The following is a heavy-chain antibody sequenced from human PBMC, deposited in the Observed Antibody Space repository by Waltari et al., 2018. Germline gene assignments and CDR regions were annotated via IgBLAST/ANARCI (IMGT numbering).Heavy chain of an antibody. D-gene: IGHD5-18*01. Sequence: QVQLQQWGAGLLKPSETLSLTCAVYGGSFSGYYWSWIRQPPGKGLEWIGEINHSGSTNYNPSLKSRVTRSVDTSKNQFALKLSSVTAADTAVYYCARHPYSYGYYFDYWGQGTLVTVSS. J-gene: IGHJ4*02. V-gene: IGHV4-34*01. CDR2: INHSGST. CDR3: ARHPYSYGYYFDY. CDR1: GGSFSGYY.